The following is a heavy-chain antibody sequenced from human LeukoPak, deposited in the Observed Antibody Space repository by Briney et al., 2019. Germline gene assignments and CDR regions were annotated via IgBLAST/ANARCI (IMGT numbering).Heavy chain of an antibody. J-gene: IGHJ4*02. Sequence: PGGSLRLSCVASGFTFSDCYMSWTRQAPGKGLEWVSYISPDDTDVDYADSLKGRFTISRDNSKNTLYLQMNSLRAEDTAVYYCARDSTSSTRDYWGQGTLVTVSS. CDR1: GFTFSDCY. CDR3: ARDSTSSTRDY. V-gene: IGHV3-11*01. CDR2: ISPDDTDV. D-gene: IGHD6-13*01.